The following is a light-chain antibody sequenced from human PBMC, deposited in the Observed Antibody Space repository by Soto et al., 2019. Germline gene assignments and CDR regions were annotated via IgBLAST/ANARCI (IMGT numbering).Light chain of an antibody. CDR1: RSDVGGYNY. J-gene: IGLJ1*01. CDR3: SSYAGTTLYV. CDR2: EVS. V-gene: IGLV2-8*01. Sequence: QSALTQPPSASGSPGQSVIISCTGTRSDVGGYNYVSWYQQHPGKAPKVIIYEVSKRPSGVPDRFSGSKSGNTASLTVSGLQAEDEADYYCSSYAGTTLYVFGTGTKLTVL.